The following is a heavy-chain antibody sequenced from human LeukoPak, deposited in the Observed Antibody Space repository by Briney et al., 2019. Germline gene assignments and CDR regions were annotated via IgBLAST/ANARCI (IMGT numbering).Heavy chain of an antibody. CDR2: ISGYNDNT. V-gene: IGHV1-18*01. J-gene: IGHJ4*02. CDR1: GYTFTSYG. CDR3: ATSGYDILTGYYPAFDY. D-gene: IGHD3-9*01. Sequence: ASVKVSCKASGYTFTSYGISWVRQAPGQGLEWMGWISGYNDNTNYAQKLQGRGIMTTDTSTSTAYMELRSLRSDDTAVYYCATSGYDILTGYYPAFDYWGQGTLVTVSS.